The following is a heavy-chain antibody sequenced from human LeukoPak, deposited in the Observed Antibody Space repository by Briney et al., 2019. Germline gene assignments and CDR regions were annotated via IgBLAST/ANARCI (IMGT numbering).Heavy chain of an antibody. CDR2: INQNGNVN. D-gene: IGHD3-16*01. CDR3: ARGGGLDV. J-gene: IGHJ6*02. Sequence: WGSLRLSCAASGFTFSSYWMNWARRAPGKGLEWVASINQNGNVNYYVDSVKGRFTISRDNAKNSLYLQMSNLRAEDTAVYFCARGGGLDVWGQGATVTVSS. V-gene: IGHV3-7*03. CDR1: GFTFSSYW.